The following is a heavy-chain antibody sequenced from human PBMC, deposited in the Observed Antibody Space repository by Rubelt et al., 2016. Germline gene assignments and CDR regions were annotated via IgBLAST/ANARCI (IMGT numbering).Heavy chain of an antibody. CDR1: GGSISSYY. J-gene: IGHJ4*02. V-gene: IGHV4-59*01. Sequence: QVQLQESGPGLVKPSETLSLTCTVSGGSISSYYWSWIRQPPGKGLEWIGYIYYTGSTNYNPSLKSRVTISVDTSKNQFSLKLSSVTAADTAMYYCARVGGYNSPFNYWGPGTLVTVSS. CDR2: IYYTGST. D-gene: IGHD2/OR15-2a*01. CDR3: ARVGGYNSPFNY.